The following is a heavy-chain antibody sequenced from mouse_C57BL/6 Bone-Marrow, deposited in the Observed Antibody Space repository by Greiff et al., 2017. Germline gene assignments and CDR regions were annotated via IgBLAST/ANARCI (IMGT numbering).Heavy chain of an antibody. CDR3: AREGVFITTVPWFAY. J-gene: IGHJ3*01. CDR1: GYSFTGYY. V-gene: IGHV1-31*01. Sequence: VQLQQSGPELVKPGASVKISCKASGYSFTGYYMHWVKQSHGNILDWIGYIYPYNGVSSYNQKFKGKATLTVAKSSSTAYMELRSLTSEDSAVYYCAREGVFITTVPWFAYWGQGTLVTVSA. D-gene: IGHD1-1*01. CDR2: IYPYNGVS.